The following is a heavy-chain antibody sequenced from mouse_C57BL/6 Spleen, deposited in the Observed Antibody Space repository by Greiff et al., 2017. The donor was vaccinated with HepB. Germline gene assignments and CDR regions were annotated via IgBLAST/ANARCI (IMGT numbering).Heavy chain of an antibody. J-gene: IGHJ1*03. CDR3: AFITTVRYFDV. Sequence: QVQLKQPGAELVMPGASVKLSCKASGYTFTSYWMHWVKQRPGQGLEWIGEIDPSDSYTNYNQKFKGKSTLTVDKSSSTAYMQLSSLTSEDSAVYYCAFITTVRYFDVWGTGTTVTVSS. CDR1: GYTFTSYW. V-gene: IGHV1-69*01. CDR2: IDPSDSYT. D-gene: IGHD1-1*01.